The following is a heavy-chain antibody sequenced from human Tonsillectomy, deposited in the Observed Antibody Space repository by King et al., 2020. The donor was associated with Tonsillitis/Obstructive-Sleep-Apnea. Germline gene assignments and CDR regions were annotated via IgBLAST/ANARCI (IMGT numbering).Heavy chain of an antibody. D-gene: IGHD6-19*01. CDR1: GFTFSGSA. Sequence: VQLVESGGGLVQPGGSLKLSCAASGFTFSGSAMHWVRQASGKWLEWVGRIRSKANSYATAYAASVKGRFTISRDDSKNTAYLQMNSLKTEDTAVYYCTTTGIAVAGTYAFDIWGQGTMVTVTS. J-gene: IGHJ3*02. CDR3: TTTGIAVAGTYAFDI. CDR2: IRSKANSYAT. V-gene: IGHV3-73*01.